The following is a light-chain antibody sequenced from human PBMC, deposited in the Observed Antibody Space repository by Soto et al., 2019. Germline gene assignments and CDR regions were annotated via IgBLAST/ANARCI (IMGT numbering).Light chain of an antibody. CDR2: DAS. V-gene: IGKV3-15*01. Sequence: EIVLTQSPGPLSLSPGERATLSCRATQSFSSTCLAWYQQKPGQAPRLLIYDASTRATGIPARFSGSGSGTEFTLIISSLQSEDSAVYYCQQYNSWLWTFGQGTKVDIK. CDR3: QQYNSWLWT. CDR1: QSFSST. J-gene: IGKJ1*01.